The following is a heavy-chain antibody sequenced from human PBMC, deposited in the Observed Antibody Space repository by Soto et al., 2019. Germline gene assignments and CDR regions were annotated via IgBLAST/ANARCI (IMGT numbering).Heavy chain of an antibody. J-gene: IGHJ3*02. CDR3: ARSGTPEVRGVIMGI. V-gene: IGHV4-31*03. Sequence: QVQLQESGPGLVKPSQTLSLTCTVSGGSISSGGYYWSWIRQHPGKGLEWIGYIYYSGSTYYNPSLKSRVTISVDTSKNQFSLKLSAVTAADTAVYYCARSGTPEVRGVIMGIWGQGTMVTVSS. D-gene: IGHD3-10*01. CDR1: GGSISSGGYY. CDR2: IYYSGST.